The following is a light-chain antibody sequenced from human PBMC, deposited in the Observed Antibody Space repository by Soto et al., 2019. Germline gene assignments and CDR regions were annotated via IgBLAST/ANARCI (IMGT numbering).Light chain of an antibody. J-gene: IGKJ1*01. Sequence: DIQMTQSPSSLSASVGDRVTITCRASQSIRSYLNWYQQKPGKAPKVLIYAASSLQSGVPSRFSGSGSGTDFTLTISSLQPEDFATYYCQQSYSTLVTFGQGTKVEIK. CDR2: AAS. CDR1: QSIRSY. CDR3: QQSYSTLVT. V-gene: IGKV1-39*01.